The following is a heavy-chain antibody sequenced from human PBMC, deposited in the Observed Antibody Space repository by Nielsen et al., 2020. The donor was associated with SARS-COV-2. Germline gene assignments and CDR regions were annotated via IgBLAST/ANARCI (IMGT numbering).Heavy chain of an antibody. J-gene: IGHJ6*02. D-gene: IGHD5-18*01. CDR2: ISHSGNYM. CDR1: GFMVSDSY. V-gene: IGHV3-11*03. Sequence: GGSLRLSCAASGFMVSDSYMSWIRQAPGKGLEWVSYISHSGNYMIYADSVKGRLTISRDNARNSVYLQMNSLGAEDTAVYYCARTGRNMVNYYGMDVWGQGTTVTVSS. CDR3: ARTGRNMVNYYGMDV.